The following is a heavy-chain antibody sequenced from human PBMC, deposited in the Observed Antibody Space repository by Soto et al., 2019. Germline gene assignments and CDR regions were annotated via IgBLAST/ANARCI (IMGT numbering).Heavy chain of an antibody. V-gene: IGHV1-69*13. Sequence: SVKVSCKASGGTFSSYAISWVRQAPGQGLEWMGGIIPIFGTANYAQKFQGRVTITADESTSAAYMELSSLRSEDTAVYYCARCGGDCYSQYYFDYWGQGTLVTVSS. D-gene: IGHD2-21*02. CDR3: ARCGGDCYSQYYFDY. CDR2: IIPIFGTA. J-gene: IGHJ4*02. CDR1: GGTFSSYA.